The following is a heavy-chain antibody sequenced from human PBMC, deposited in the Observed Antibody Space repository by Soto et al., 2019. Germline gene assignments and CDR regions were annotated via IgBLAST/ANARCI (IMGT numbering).Heavy chain of an antibody. CDR2: ISGSGDST. CDR3: AKERSSGWSFDY. J-gene: IGHJ4*02. CDR1: GFTFSTYA. D-gene: IGHD6-19*01. V-gene: IGHV3-23*01. Sequence: PGGSLRLSSAASGFTFSTYAMNWVRQAPGKGLEWVSGISGSGDSTYYADSVKGRFTVSRDNSKNTLYLQMNSLRGEDTAVFYCAKERSSGWSFDYWGQGTLVTVSS.